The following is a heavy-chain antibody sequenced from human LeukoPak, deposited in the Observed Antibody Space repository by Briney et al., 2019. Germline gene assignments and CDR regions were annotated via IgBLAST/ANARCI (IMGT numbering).Heavy chain of an antibody. V-gene: IGHV4-34*01. J-gene: IGHJ4*02. CDR1: GRSLSGYY. CDR3: AENGRRHCSGGSCYSWDH. Sequence: SEPLTFSCAADGRSLSGYYWSWIRQPPGKGLEWVGVINHGGSTNYNPSLKGRVTISVDTSKNTFYLQLSTLTAADTAVYYCAENGRRHCSGGSCYSWDHWGQGTLVTISS. D-gene: IGHD2-15*01. CDR2: INHGGST.